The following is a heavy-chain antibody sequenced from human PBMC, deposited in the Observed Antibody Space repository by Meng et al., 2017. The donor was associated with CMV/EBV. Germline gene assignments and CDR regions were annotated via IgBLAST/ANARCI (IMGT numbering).Heavy chain of an antibody. CDR1: GGSLSDYS. V-gene: IGHV4-34*01. CDR2: INHSGSP. Sequence: LSGAVYGGSLSDYSWSWIRQPPGERLEWIGEINHSGSPNYNPSLKSRVTMAVDTSKNQFSLRLSSVTAADTAVYYCVRGGIATRPNYWGQGTLVTVSS. D-gene: IGHD1-1*01. CDR3: VRGGIATRPNY. J-gene: IGHJ4*02.